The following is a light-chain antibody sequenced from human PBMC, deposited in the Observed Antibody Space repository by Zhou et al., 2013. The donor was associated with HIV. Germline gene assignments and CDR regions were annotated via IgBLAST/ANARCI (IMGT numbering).Light chain of an antibody. J-gene: IGKJ2*03. CDR1: QGISSA. CDR2: AVS. V-gene: IGKV1-39*01. CDR3: QQTYSTLYS. Sequence: DIQMTQSPSSLSASVGDRVTITCRASQGISSALAWYQQKLGEAPKLLIYAVSTLQRGVPSRFSGRGSGTDFTLTISSLQPEDFATYYCQQTYSTLYSFGQGTKLEIK.